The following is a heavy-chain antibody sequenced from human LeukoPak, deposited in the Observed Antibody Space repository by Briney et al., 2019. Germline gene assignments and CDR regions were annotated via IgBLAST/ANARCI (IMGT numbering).Heavy chain of an antibody. CDR2: IYSDNT. J-gene: IGHJ4*02. CDR3: ARGHTAVTRHFDF. Sequence: GGSLRLSCTVSGFTVSSNSMSWVRQAPGKGLEWVSFIYSDNTHYSDSVKDRFTISRDDAKNLLYLDMNSLRAEDTAVYYCARGHTAVTRHFDFWGQGTLVTVSS. CDR1: GFTVSSNS. D-gene: IGHD4-17*01. V-gene: IGHV3-53*01.